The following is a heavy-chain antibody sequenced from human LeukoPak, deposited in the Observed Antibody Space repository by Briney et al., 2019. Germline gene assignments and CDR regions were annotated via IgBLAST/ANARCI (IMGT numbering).Heavy chain of an antibody. J-gene: IGHJ5*02. D-gene: IGHD6-19*01. CDR3: ARGNHGAEEGIGSSLVWLDP. CDR2: IDTSTGKP. Sequence: ASVKVSCRASGYTFTTYAINWVRQAPGQGLEWMGWIDTSTGKPTYAQGFTEQFVFSLDASVSTAYLQISSLKAEDTAVYYCARGNHGAEEGIGSSLVWLDPWGQGTRVTVSS. V-gene: IGHV7-4-1*02. CDR1: GYTFTTYA.